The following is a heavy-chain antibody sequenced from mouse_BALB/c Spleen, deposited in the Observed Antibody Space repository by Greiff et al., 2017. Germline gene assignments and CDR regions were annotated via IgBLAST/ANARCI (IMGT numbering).Heavy chain of an antibody. J-gene: IGHJ4*01. CDR3: AREAARATGAMDY. Sequence: VQRVESGPGLVAPSQSLSITCTVSGFSLTGYGVNWVRQPPGKGLEWLGMIWGDGSTDYNSALKSRLSISKDNSKSQVFLKMNSLQTDDTARYYCAREAARATGAMDYWGQGTSVTVSS. CDR1: GFSLTGYG. CDR2: IWGDGST. V-gene: IGHV2-6-7*01. D-gene: IGHD3-1*01.